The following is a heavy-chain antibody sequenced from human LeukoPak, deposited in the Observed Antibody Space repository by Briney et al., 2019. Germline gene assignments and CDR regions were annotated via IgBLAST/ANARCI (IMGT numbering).Heavy chain of an antibody. CDR1: GYSVSSGFY. V-gene: IGHV4-38-2*02. CDR3: ARAEGPTDSSGSP. Sequence: SETLSLTCTVSGYSVSSGFYWGWIRQPPGKGLEWVGIIYHSGNTYYNPSLKSRVTMSLDTSKNQFSLKLTSVTAADTAVYYCARAEGPTDSSGSPWGQGTLVTVSS. D-gene: IGHD3-22*01. CDR2: IYHSGNT. J-gene: IGHJ5*02.